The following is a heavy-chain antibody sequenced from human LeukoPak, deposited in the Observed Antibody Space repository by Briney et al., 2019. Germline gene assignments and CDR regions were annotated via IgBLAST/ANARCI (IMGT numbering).Heavy chain of an antibody. CDR1: GGSISGTY. J-gene: IGHJ4*02. V-gene: IGHV4-59*01. Sequence: PSETLSLTCTVSGGSISGTYWSWIRQPPGKGLEWIGNIYHSGSTYYNPSLRSRLTISVDTSKNQFSLKLSSVTAADTAVYYCARDMTTVTRGLDYWGQGTLVTVSS. CDR3: ARDMTTVTRGLDY. CDR2: IYHSGST. D-gene: IGHD4-17*01.